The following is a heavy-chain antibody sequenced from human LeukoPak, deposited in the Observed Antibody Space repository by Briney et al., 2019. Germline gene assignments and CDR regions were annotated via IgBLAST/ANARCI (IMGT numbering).Heavy chain of an antibody. J-gene: IGHJ5*02. CDR3: ARGHRLSIVRGVIRGRWFDP. CDR1: GGSISSYY. D-gene: IGHD3-10*01. CDR2: IYYSGST. V-gene: IGHV4-59*12. Sequence: PSETLSLTCTVSGGSISSYYWSWIRQPPGKGLEWIGYIYYSGSTNYNPSLKSRVTISVDTSKNQFSLKLSSVTAADTAVYYCARGHRLSIVRGVIRGRWFDPWAQGTLVTVSS.